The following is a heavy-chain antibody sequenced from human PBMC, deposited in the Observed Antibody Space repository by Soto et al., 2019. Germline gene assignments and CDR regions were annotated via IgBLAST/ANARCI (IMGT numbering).Heavy chain of an antibody. D-gene: IGHD6-19*01. CDR2: ISGSSDST. CDR3: AKAYSSAWYPSFDY. CDR1: GFTFSSHA. V-gene: IGHV3-23*01. Sequence: EVQLLESGGGLIQPGGSLRLSCAASGFTFSSHAMSWVRQAPGKGLESVSSISGSSDSTYYADSVKGRFTISRDKSKNTLYLQMNSLRAEDTAVYYCAKAYSSAWYPSFDYWGQGSLVTVSS. J-gene: IGHJ4*02.